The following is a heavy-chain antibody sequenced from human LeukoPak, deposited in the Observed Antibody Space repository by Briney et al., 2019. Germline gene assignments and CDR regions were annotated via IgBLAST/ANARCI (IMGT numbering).Heavy chain of an antibody. Sequence: PGGTLRLSCAASGFTFRSYGMSWVRQAPGKGLEWVSGINWNGGSTGYADSVKGRFTISRDNAKNSLYLQMNSLRAEDTALYYCARTPGGSFPHYYYYYYMDVWGKGTTVTVSS. CDR1: GFTFRSYG. V-gene: IGHV3-20*04. CDR3: ARTPGGSFPHYYYYYYMDV. CDR2: INWNGGST. D-gene: IGHD6-13*01. J-gene: IGHJ6*03.